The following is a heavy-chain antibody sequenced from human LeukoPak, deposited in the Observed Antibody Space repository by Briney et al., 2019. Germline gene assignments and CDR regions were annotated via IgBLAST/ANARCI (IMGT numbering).Heavy chain of an antibody. CDR3: ARTAYSSSSIGF. D-gene: IGHD6-13*01. CDR1: GFTFSSYW. Sequence: PGGSLGLSCAASGFTFSSYWMHWVRQAPGKGLVWVSRINSDGSSTDYADSVKGRFTISRDNAKNTLYLQMNSLRAEDTAVYYCARTAYSSSSIGFWGQGTLVTVSS. J-gene: IGHJ4*02. V-gene: IGHV3-74*01. CDR2: INSDGSST.